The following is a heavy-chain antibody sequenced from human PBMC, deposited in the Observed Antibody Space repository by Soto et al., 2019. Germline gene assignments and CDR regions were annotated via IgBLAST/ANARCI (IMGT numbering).Heavy chain of an antibody. J-gene: IGHJ6*03. V-gene: IGHV4-31*03. CDR2: IYYSGST. Sequence: SETLSLTCTVSGGSISSGGYYWSWIRQHPGKGLEWIGYIYYSGSTYYNPSLKSRVTISVDTSKNQFSLKLSSVTAADTAVYYCARDYYGSGSYSYYYYYMDVWGKGTTVTVSS. D-gene: IGHD3-10*01. CDR3: ARDYYGSGSYSYYYYYMDV. CDR1: GGSISSGGYY.